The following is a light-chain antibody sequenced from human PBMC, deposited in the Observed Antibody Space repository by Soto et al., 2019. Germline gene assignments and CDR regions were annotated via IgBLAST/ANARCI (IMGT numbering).Light chain of an antibody. CDR1: MRDVGAYNL. J-gene: IGLJ3*02. CDR2: EVR. CDR3: SAYTARSTLV. V-gene: IGLV2-14*01. Sequence: QSVLTQPASVSGSAGQSITISCSGTMRDVGAYNLVSWYQQHPGTAPKLIIYEVRNRPSGISSRFSGSRSGNTASLTISGLQSEDEGDYSCSAYTARSTLVVGGGTK.